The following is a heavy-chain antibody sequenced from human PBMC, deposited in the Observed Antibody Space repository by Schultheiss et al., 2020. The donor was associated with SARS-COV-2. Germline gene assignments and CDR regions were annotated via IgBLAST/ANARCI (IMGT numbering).Heavy chain of an antibody. D-gene: IGHD2-21*02. V-gene: IGHV4-34*01. CDR2: INHSGST. J-gene: IGHJ3*02. CDR3: ATHIVVVTATPGAFDI. Sequence: SETLSLTCAVYGGSFSGYYWSWIRQPPGKGLEWIGEINHSGSTNYNPSLKSRVTISVDTSKNQFSLKLSSVTAADTAVYYCATHIVVVTATPGAFDIWGRGTMVTVSS. CDR1: GGSFSGYY.